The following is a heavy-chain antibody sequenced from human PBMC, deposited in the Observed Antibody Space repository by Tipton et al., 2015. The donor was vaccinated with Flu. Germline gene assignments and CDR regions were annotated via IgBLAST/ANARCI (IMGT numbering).Heavy chain of an antibody. CDR3: ARELNFGMVYAISYYMDV. CDR1: GGSISSYY. CDR2: IYTSGST. D-gene: IGHD2-8*01. J-gene: IGHJ6*03. Sequence: TLSLTCTVSGGSISSYYWSWIRQPAGKGLEWIGRIYTSGSTNYNPSLKSRVTMSVDTSKNQFTLKLSSVTAADTAVYYCARELNFGMVYAISYYMDVWGKGTTVTVSS. V-gene: IGHV4-4*07.